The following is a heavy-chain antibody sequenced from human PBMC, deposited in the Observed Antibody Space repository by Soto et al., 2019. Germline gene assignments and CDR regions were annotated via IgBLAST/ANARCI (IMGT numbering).Heavy chain of an antibody. V-gene: IGHV1-8*01. CDR3: ARYCISTSCYARKWDY. CDR1: GSTFTSYD. J-gene: IGHJ4*02. Sequence: ASVKVSCKASGSTFTSYDINWVRQATGQGLEWMGWMNPNSGNTGYAQKFQGRVTMTRNTSISTAYMELSSLRSEDTAVYYCARYCISTSCYARKWDYWGQGTLVTVSS. CDR2: MNPNSGNT. D-gene: IGHD2-2*01.